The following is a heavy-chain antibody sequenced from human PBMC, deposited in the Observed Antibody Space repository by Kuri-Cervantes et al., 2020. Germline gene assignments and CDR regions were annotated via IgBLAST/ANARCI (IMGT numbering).Heavy chain of an antibody. CDR3: ARDSAQYCSGGSCYHQDAFDI. V-gene: IGHV1-69*13. J-gene: IGHJ3*02. CDR2: IIPIFGTA. CDR1: GGTFSSYA. Sequence: SVKVSCKASGGTFSSYAISWVRQAPGQGLEWMGGIIPIFGTANYAQKFQGRVTIAADESTSTAYMELSSLRSEDTAVYYCARDSAQYCSGGSCYHQDAFDIWGQGTMVTVSS. D-gene: IGHD2-15*01.